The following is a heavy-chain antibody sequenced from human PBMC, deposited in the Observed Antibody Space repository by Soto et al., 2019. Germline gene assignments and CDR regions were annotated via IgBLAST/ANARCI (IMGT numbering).Heavy chain of an antibody. V-gene: IGHV3-48*02. J-gene: IGHJ6*02. Sequence: GGSLRLSCAASGFTFSSYSMNWVRQAPGKGLEWVSYISSSSSTIYYADSVKGRFTISRDNAKNSLYLQMNSLRDEDTAVYYCARDDCTNGVCYSGGTSSYYYGMDVWGQGTTVTVSS. D-gene: IGHD2-8*01. CDR2: ISSSSSTI. CDR3: ARDDCTNGVCYSGGTSSYYYGMDV. CDR1: GFTFSSYS.